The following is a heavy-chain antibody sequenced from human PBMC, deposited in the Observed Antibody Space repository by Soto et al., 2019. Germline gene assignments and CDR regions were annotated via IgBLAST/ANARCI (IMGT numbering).Heavy chain of an antibody. V-gene: IGHV3-7*05. D-gene: IGHD6-19*01. CDR1: GFTFSSYW. CDR3: ASVPHSIAVAGGDYFDY. J-gene: IGHJ4*02. Sequence: GGSLRLSCAASGFTFSSYWMSWVRQAPGKGLEWVANIKQDGSEKYYVDSVKGRFTISRDNAKNSLYLQMNSLRAEDTAVYYCASVPHSIAVAGGDYFDYWGQGTLVTVSS. CDR2: IKQDGSEK.